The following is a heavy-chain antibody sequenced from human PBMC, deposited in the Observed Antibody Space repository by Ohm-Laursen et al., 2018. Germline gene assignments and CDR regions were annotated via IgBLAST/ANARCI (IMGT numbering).Heavy chain of an antibody. J-gene: IGHJ6*02. D-gene: IGHD6-19*01. CDR2: INSDGSNT. V-gene: IGHV3-74*01. CDR3: AKDRGGIAVAGYYYYGMDV. Sequence: SLRLSCSASGFPFSSYWMHWVRQAPGKGLVWVSRINSDGSNTNYADSVKGRFTISRDNAKNTLYLQMNSLRAEDTAVYYCAKDRGGIAVAGYYYYGMDVWGQGTTVTVSS. CDR1: GFPFSSYW.